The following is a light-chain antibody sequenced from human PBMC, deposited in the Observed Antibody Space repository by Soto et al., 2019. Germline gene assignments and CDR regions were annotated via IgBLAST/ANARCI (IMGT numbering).Light chain of an antibody. Sequence: QSALTQPASVSGSPGQSITISCTGTSSDVGGYDYVSWYQQHPGKAPKLMIYEVRNRPSGVSHRFSGYKSGNTASLIISGLQAEDEADYYCSSDTTTTWVFGAGTKLTVL. J-gene: IGLJ3*02. CDR1: SSDVGGYDY. V-gene: IGLV2-14*01. CDR3: SSDTTTTWV. CDR2: EVR.